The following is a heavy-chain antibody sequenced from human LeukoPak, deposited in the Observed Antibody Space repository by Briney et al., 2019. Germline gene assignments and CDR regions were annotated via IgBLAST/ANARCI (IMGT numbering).Heavy chain of an antibody. CDR2: FDPEDGET. Sequence: ASVKVSCKVSGYTLTELSMHWVRPAPGKGLAWMGGFDPEDGETIYAQKFQGRVTMTEDTSTDTAYMELSSLRSEDTAVYYCATVGSSWYENFVWGQGTLVTVSS. D-gene: IGHD6-13*01. V-gene: IGHV1-24*01. CDR3: ATVGSSWYENFV. CDR1: GYTLTELS. J-gene: IGHJ4*02.